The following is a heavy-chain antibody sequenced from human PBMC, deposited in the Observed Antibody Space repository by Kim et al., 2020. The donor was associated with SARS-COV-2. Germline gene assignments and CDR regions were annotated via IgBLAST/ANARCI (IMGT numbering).Heavy chain of an antibody. D-gene: IGHD5-18*01. CDR2: IYYSGST. CDR1: GGSISSYY. Sequence: SETLSLTCTVSGGSISSYYWSWIRQPPGKGLEWIGYIYYSGSTKYNPSLKSRVTISVDTYKNQFSLKLSSVTAADTAVYYCARSYSYGDTINYYYYYGMVDWVQGTTVTVSS. J-gene: IGHJ6*02. CDR3: ARSYSYGDTINYYYYYGMVD. V-gene: IGHV4-59*01.